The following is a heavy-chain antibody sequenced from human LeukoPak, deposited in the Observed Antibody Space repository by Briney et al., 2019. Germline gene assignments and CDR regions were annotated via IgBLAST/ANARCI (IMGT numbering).Heavy chain of an antibody. Sequence: GGSLRLSCAASGFTFSSYAMHWVRQAPGKGLEGVAVISYDGSNKYYADSVKGRFTISRDNSKNTLYLQMNSLRAEDTAVYYCARVSVAGSSLHDYWGQGTLVTVSS. CDR1: GFTFSSYA. CDR2: ISYDGSNK. D-gene: IGHD6-6*01. V-gene: IGHV3-30*01. J-gene: IGHJ4*02. CDR3: ARVSVAGSSLHDY.